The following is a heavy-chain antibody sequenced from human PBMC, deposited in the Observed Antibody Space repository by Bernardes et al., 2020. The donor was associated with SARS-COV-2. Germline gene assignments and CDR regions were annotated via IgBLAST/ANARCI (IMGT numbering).Heavy chain of an antibody. CDR3: ARDRPPYYYGMDV. V-gene: IGHV1-18*01. Sequence: ASVKVSCKASGYTFTSYGISWVRQAPGQGLEWMGWISAYNGNTNYAQKLQGRVTMTTDTSTSTAYMELRSLRAEDTAVYYCARDRPPYYYGMDVWGQGTTVTVSS. J-gene: IGHJ6*02. CDR2: ISAYNGNT. CDR1: GYTFTSYG.